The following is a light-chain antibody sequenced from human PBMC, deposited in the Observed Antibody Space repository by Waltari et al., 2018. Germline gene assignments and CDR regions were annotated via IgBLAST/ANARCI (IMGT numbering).Light chain of an antibody. J-gene: IGLJ2*01. CDR2: EIN. CDR1: SRALGPFTY. V-gene: IGLV2-11*01. Sequence: QAALTPPRAVSGSPGQSVTLSCTGTSRALGPFTYVPWYQQHPGTAPKVMIYEINKRPSGVSARFSASKSGNTASLTISGLQAEDEADYYCTSYAGSNILLFGGGTRLTVL. CDR3: TSYAGSNILL.